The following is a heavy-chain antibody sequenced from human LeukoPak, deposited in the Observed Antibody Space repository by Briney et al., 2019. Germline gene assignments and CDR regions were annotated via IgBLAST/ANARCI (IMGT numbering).Heavy chain of an antibody. D-gene: IGHD6-6*01. V-gene: IGHV4-59*11. CDR1: GGSISSHY. J-gene: IGHJ6*03. Sequence: SETLSLTCTVSGGSISSHYWSWIRQPPGQGLEWIGYIYYSGSTNYNPSLKSRVTISVDTSKNRFSLKLSSVTAADTAVYYCARTIAARLPNYYYYYYMDVWGKGTTVTVSS. CDR2: IYYSGST. CDR3: ARTIAARLPNYYYYYYMDV.